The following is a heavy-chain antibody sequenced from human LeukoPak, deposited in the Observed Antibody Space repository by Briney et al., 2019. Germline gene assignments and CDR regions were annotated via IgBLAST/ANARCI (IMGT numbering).Heavy chain of an antibody. CDR3: ATCSGGSCSYGY. Sequence: SVKVSCKASGGTFSSYAISWVRQAPGQGLEWMGRIIPIFGTANYAQKFQGRATITTDESTSTAYMELSSLRSEDTAVYYCATCSGGSCSYGYWGQGTLVTVSS. J-gene: IGHJ4*02. D-gene: IGHD2-15*01. V-gene: IGHV1-69*05. CDR1: GGTFSSYA. CDR2: IIPIFGTA.